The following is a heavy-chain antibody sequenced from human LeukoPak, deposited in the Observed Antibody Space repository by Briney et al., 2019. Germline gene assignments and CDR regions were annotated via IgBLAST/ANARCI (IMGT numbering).Heavy chain of an antibody. CDR2: INHSGST. CDR1: GGSFSGYY. J-gene: IGHJ4*02. D-gene: IGHD3-10*01. CDR3: ARSLLWFGSHFDY. Sequence: SETLSLTCAVYGGSFSGYYWSWIRQPPGKGLEWIGEINHSGSTNYNPSLKSRVTISVDASKNQFSLKLSSVTAADTAVYYCARSLLWFGSHFDYWGQGTLVTVSS. V-gene: IGHV4-34*01.